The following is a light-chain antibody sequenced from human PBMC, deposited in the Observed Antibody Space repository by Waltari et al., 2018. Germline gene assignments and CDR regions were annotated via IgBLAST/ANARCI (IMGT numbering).Light chain of an antibody. J-gene: IGLJ3*02. V-gene: IGLV2-14*03. Sequence: QSALTQPASVTGCPGPSITISCTGASTAVGDYNYVSWYQQIPGKAPKVIIYDVTKRPSGVSNRFSGSKSGNSASLSISGLQAEDEAHYYCCSYAGRSTWVFGGGTKVTVL. CDR2: DVT. CDR3: CSYAGRSTWV. CDR1: STAVGDYNY.